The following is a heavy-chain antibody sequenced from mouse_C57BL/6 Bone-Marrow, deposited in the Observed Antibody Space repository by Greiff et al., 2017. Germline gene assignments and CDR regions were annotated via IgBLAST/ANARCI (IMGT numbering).Heavy chain of an antibody. Sequence: EVKVEESGGGLVQPGGSMKLSCVASGFTFSNYWMNWVRQSPEKGLEWVAQIRLKSDNYATHYAESVKGRFTISRDDSKSSVYLQMNNLRAEDTGIYYCTGNWDVRDYWGQGTTLTVSS. D-gene: IGHD4-1*01. J-gene: IGHJ2*01. CDR3: TGNWDVRDY. CDR2: IRLKSDNYAT. V-gene: IGHV6-3*01. CDR1: GFTFSNYW.